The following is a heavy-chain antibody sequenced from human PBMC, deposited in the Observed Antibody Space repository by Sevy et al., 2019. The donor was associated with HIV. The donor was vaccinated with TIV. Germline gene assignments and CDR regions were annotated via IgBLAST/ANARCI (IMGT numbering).Heavy chain of an antibody. CDR3: ARGGYSSGWSLFDY. V-gene: IGHV4-59*01. CDR2: IYYSGST. Sequence: SETLSLTCTVSGGSISSYYWSWIRQPPGKGLEWIGYIYYSGSTNYNPSLKGRVTISVDTSKNQFSLKLSSVTAADTAVYYCARGGYSSGWSLFDYWGQGTLVTVSS. CDR1: GGSISSYY. D-gene: IGHD6-19*01. J-gene: IGHJ4*02.